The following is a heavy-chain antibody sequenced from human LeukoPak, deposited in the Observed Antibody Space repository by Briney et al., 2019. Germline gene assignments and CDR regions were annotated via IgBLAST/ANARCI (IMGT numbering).Heavy chain of an antibody. CDR2: INHSGST. CDR1: GGSFSGYY. J-gene: IGHJ5*02. CDR3: ARGVRTMVRGVIIRVRFDP. V-gene: IGHV4-34*01. Sequence: PPETLSLTCAVYGGSFSGYYWSWIRQPPGKGLEWIGEINHSGSTNYNPSLKSRVTISVDTSKNQFSLKLSSVTAADTAVYYCARGVRTMVRGVIIRVRFDPWGQGTLVTVSS. D-gene: IGHD3-10*01.